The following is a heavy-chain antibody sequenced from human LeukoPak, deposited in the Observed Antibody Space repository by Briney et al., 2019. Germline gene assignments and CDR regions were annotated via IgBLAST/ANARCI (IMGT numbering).Heavy chain of an antibody. D-gene: IGHD5-24*01. V-gene: IGHV4-59*01. CDR2: IYYSGST. CDR3: ARLRRDGYNLDY. J-gene: IGHJ4*02. CDR1: GGSISSYY. Sequence: SETLSLTCTVSGGSISSYYWSWIRQPPGKGLEWIGYIYYSGSTNYNPSLKSRVTISVDTSKNQFSLKLSSVTAADTTAYYCARLRRDGYNLDYWGQGTLVTVSS.